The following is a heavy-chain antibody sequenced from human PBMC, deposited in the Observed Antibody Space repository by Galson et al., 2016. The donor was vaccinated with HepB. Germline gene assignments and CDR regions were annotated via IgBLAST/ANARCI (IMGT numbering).Heavy chain of an antibody. CDR1: GGSISSGVSY. Sequence: TLSLTCTVSGGSISSGVSYCSWIRQHPGKGLEWIGYNHYIGSTYYNPSLKSRVTMSVDSSKNQFSLKLSSVTAADTAMYYCARGGFIATVHYAFDAFDIWGQGTMVTVSS. CDR3: ARGGFIATVHYAFDAFDI. J-gene: IGHJ3*02. CDR2: NHYIGST. D-gene: IGHD6-13*01. V-gene: IGHV4-31*03.